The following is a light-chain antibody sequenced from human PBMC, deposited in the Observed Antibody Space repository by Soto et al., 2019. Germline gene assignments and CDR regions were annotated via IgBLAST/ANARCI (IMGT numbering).Light chain of an antibody. CDR1: NTDVGSYNL. V-gene: IGLV2-23*01. J-gene: IGLJ3*02. CDR2: EGS. CDR3: CSYAGGSTGE. Sequence: QSVLTQPASVSGSPGQSITISCIGGNTDVGSYNLVSWYQHHPGKAPKLMIYEGSKRPSGVSNRFSGSKSGNTASLTISGLQAEDESDYYCCSYAGGSTGEFGGGTKLTVL.